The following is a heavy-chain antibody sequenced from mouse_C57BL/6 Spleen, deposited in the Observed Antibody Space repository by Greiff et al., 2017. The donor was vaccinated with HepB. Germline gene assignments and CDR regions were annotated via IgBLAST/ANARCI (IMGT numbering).Heavy chain of an antibody. CDR1: GYSITSGYY. CDR2: ISYDGSN. Sequence: EVQRVESGPGLVKPSQSLSLTCSVTGYSITSGYYWNWIRQFPGNKLEWMGYISYDGSNNYNPSLKNRISITRDTSKNQFFLKLNSVTTEDTATYYCARVEGYPYAMDYWGQGTSVTVSS. J-gene: IGHJ4*01. D-gene: IGHD2-2*01. CDR3: ARVEGYPYAMDY. V-gene: IGHV3-6*01.